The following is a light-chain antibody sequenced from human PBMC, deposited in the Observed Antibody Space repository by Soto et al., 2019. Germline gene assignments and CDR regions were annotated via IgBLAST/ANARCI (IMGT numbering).Light chain of an antibody. CDR1: QSLLHSNGYNY. CDR2: LGS. J-gene: IGKJ4*01. V-gene: IGKV2-28*01. CDR3: MQALQTPFA. Sequence: DIVMTQSPLSLPATPGEPASISCRSSQSLLHSNGYNYLDWYLQKPGQSPQLLIYLGSNRASGVPDRFSGSGSGTDFTLKISRVEAEDVGVYYCMQALQTPFAFGGGTKVDIK.